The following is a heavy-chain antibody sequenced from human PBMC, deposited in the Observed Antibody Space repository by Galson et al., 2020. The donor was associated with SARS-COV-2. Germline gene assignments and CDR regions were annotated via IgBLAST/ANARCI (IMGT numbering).Heavy chain of an antibody. CDR3: ARDSGYSSSWYGGYYYGMDV. V-gene: IGHV4-59*01. Sequence: SETLSLTCTVSGGSISSYYWSWIRQPPGKGLEWIGYIYYSGSTNYNPSLKSRVTISVDTSKNQFSLKLSSVTAADTAVYYCARDSGYSSSWYGGYYYGMDVWGQGTTVTVSS. CDR1: GGSISSYY. D-gene: IGHD6-13*01. CDR2: IYYSGST. J-gene: IGHJ6*02.